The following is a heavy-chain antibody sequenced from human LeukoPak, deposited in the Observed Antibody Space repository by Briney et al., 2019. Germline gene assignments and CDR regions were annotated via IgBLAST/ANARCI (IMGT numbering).Heavy chain of an antibody. CDR2: ISYDGNTE. CDR3: AKDRMQWLSLGDHFEF. D-gene: IGHD6-19*01. CDR1: GFTFSNYG. Sequence: GGSLRLSCAASGFTFSNYGMHWVRQAPGKGLEWVAFISYDGNTEFYAASGKGRFTISRDSSKSTLYMQMNSLRPDDPSVYYCAKDRMQWLSLGDHFEFWGQGTLVTVSS. V-gene: IGHV3-30*18. J-gene: IGHJ4*02.